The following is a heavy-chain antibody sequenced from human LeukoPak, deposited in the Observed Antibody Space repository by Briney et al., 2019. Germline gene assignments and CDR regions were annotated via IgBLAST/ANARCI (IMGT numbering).Heavy chain of an antibody. Sequence: NSGGSLRLSCAASGFTFSNAWMNWVRQAPGKGLERVGRIKTKTEGGTTDYAAPVKGRFTISRDDSKNTVYLQMNSLKTEDTAVYYCASYGSGSHDYWGQGSLVTVSS. CDR3: ASYGSGSHDY. CDR2: IKTKTEGGTT. V-gene: IGHV3-15*01. CDR1: GFTFSNAW. J-gene: IGHJ4*02. D-gene: IGHD3-10*01.